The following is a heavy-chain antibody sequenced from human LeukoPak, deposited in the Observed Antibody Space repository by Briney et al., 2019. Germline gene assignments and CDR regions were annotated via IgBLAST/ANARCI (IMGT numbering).Heavy chain of an antibody. Sequence: ASVKVSRKASGGTFSSYAISWVRQAPGQGLEWMGRIIPIFGTANYAQKFQGRVTITTDESTGTAYMELSSLRSEDTAVYYCARDLWDTAIDNWFDPWGQGTLVTVSS. V-gene: IGHV1-69*05. D-gene: IGHD5-18*01. CDR2: IIPIFGTA. J-gene: IGHJ5*02. CDR1: GGTFSSYA. CDR3: ARDLWDTAIDNWFDP.